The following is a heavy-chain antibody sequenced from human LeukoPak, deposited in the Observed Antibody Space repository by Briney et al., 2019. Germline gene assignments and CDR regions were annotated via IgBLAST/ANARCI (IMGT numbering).Heavy chain of an antibody. Sequence: PGGSLRLSCAASGFTFNIYSMNWVRQAPGKGLEWVSFISGTSNYIYYADSGKGRFTISRDDSKNTLFLQMNSLRAEDTAVYYCAKGHSTSSFNYYLMDVWGQGTTVTVSS. CDR1: GFTFNIYS. J-gene: IGHJ6*02. D-gene: IGHD6-6*01. V-gene: IGHV3-21*04. CDR2: ISGTSNYI. CDR3: AKGHSTSSFNYYLMDV.